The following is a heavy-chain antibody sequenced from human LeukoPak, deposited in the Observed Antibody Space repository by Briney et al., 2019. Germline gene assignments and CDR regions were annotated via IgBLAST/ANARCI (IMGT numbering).Heavy chain of an antibody. CDR2: IIPIFGTA. V-gene: IGHV1-69*01. CDR3: ARDRRDGYNSMAFDP. J-gene: IGHJ5*02. CDR1: GGTFSSYA. D-gene: IGHD5-24*01. Sequence: GSSVKVSCKASGGTFSSYAISWVRQAPGQGLEWMGGIIPIFGTASYAQKFQGRVTITADESTSTAYMELSSLRSEDTAVYYCARDRRDGYNSMAFDPWGQGTLVTVSS.